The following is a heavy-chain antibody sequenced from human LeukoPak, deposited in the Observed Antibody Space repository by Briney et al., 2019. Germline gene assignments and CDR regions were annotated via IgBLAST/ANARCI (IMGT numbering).Heavy chain of an antibody. D-gene: IGHD1-1*01. CDR2: ISAGGDGT. J-gene: IGHJ3*02. CDR1: GFSFSRYP. V-gene: IGHV3-23*01. Sequence: HPGGSLRLSCAASGFSFSRYPMGWVRQAPGKGLEWVSGISAGGDGTYHADPVKGRFTISRDNSKNTLYLQMNSLRAEDTAEYYCAKSLLTTATGTGHAFDIWGQGTMVTVSS. CDR3: AKSLLTTATGTGHAFDI.